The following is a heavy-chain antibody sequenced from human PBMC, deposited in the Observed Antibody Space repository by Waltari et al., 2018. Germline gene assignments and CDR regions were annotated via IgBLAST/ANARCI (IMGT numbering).Heavy chain of an antibody. D-gene: IGHD3-3*01. CDR2: IHGGNGNT. CDR3: AKTQYDFWSAYFDY. CDR1: GSTFTKSF. J-gene: IGHJ4*02. Sequence: QVYLVQSGAEVKKPGASVKVSCKASGSTFTKSFMHWVRQAPGQGLEWMGWIHGGNGNTKYSKKFQDRLTISKDTSATTVYMELSSLTSEDTAVYYCAKTQYDFWSAYFDYWGQGTLVTVSS. V-gene: IGHV1-3*01.